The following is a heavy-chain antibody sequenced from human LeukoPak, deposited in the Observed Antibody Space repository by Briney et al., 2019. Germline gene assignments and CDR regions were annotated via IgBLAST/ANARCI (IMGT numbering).Heavy chain of an antibody. CDR2: ISGSGGST. D-gene: IGHD4-17*01. CDR3: ARATVTAYHFDY. V-gene: IGHV3-23*01. Sequence: PGGLRLSCAASGFTFSSYAMSWVRQAPGKGLEWVSAISGSGGSTYYADSVKGRFTISRDNSKNTLYLQMNSLRGEDTAVYYCARATVTAYHFDYWGQGTLVTVSS. J-gene: IGHJ4*02. CDR1: GFTFSSYA.